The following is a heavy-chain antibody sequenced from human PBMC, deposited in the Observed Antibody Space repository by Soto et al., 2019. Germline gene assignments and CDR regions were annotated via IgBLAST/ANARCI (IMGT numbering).Heavy chain of an antibody. V-gene: IGHV4-39*01. D-gene: IGHD6-19*01. Sequence: SETLSLTCTVSGGSISSSSYYWGWIRQPPGKGLEWIGSIYYSGSTYYNPSLKSRVTISVDTSKNQFSLKLSSVTAADTAVYYCANIAVAGYYYYYYMDVWGKGTTVTVSS. CDR2: IYYSGST. J-gene: IGHJ6*03. CDR3: ANIAVAGYYYYYYMDV. CDR1: GGSISSSSYY.